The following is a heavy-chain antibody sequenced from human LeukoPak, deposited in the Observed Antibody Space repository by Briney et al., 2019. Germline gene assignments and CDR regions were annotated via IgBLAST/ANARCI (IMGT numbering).Heavy chain of an antibody. J-gene: IGHJ6*03. V-gene: IGHV3-30*04. Sequence: GKSLRLSCAASGFTFTTYAVHWVRQAPGKGLEWVAVISNDGTNKFYADSVKGRFTISRDNSKNTLYLQMNSLRAEDTAVYYCAKTHAPKWDYYYYMDVWGKGTTVTVS. CDR2: ISNDGTNK. CDR1: GFTFTTYA. CDR3: AKTHAPKWDYYYYMDV. D-gene: IGHD2-2*01.